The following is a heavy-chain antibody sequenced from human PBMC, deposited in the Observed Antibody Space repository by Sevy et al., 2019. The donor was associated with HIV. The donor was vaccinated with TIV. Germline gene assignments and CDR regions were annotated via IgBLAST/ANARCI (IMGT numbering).Heavy chain of an antibody. CDR3: VRDKEVGASILDA. V-gene: IGHV3-7*03. CDR2: IKQDGSEA. J-gene: IGHJ5*02. CDR1: GFNFRNFW. D-gene: IGHD1-26*01. Sequence: GGSLRLSCVASGFNFRNFWMSWVRQAPGKGLECVADIKQDGSEAYYVDSVKGRFTSSGDNAKNSLYLQMNSLRDEDTAMYFCVRDKEVGASILDAWGQGTPVTVSS.